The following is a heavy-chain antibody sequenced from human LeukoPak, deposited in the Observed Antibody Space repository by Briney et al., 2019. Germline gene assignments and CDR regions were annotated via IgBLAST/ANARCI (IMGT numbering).Heavy chain of an antibody. CDR1: GYTFNGYY. J-gene: IGHJ5*02. D-gene: IGHD6-13*01. Sequence: ASVNVSCKASGYTFNGYYMHWVRQAPGQGLEWMGWINPNSGGTNYAQKFQGRVTMTKDTSISTAYMELSRLRSDDTAVYYCARESEQLVLDNWFDPWGQGTLVTVSS. V-gene: IGHV1-2*02. CDR2: INPNSGGT. CDR3: ARESEQLVLDNWFDP.